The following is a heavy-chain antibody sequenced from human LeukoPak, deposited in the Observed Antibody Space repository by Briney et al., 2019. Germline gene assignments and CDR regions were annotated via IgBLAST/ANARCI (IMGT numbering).Heavy chain of an antibody. CDR1: GGSISSYY. Sequence: PSETLSLTCTVSGGSISSYYWSWIRQPPGKGLEWIGYIYYSGSTNYNPSLKSRVTISVDTSKNQFSLKLSSVTAADTAVYYCARQYCSSLHYYYYYGMDVWAKGPRSPSP. D-gene: IGHD6-6*01. CDR2: IYYSGST. CDR3: ARQYCSSLHYYYYYGMDV. V-gene: IGHV4-59*01. J-gene: IGHJ6*02.